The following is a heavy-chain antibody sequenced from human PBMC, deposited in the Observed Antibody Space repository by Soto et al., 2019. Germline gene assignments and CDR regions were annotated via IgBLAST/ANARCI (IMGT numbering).Heavy chain of an antibody. J-gene: IGHJ4*02. CDR2: INHSGST. CDR3: ARGCPWGANFDY. V-gene: IGHV4-34*01. CDR1: GGSFSGYY. Sequence: QVQLQQWGAGLLKPSETLSLTCAVYGGSFSGYYWSWIRQPPGKGLEWIGEINHSGSTNYNPSLKSRVTISVDTSMNQFSLKLSSVTAADTAVYYCARGCPWGANFDYWGQGTLVTVSS. D-gene: IGHD3-16*01.